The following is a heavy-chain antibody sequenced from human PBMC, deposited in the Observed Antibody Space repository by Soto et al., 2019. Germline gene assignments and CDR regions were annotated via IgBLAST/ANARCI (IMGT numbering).Heavy chain of an antibody. Sequence: SETLSLTCAVSGYSISSGYYWGWIRQPPGKGLEWIGSIYHSGSTYYNPSLKSRVTISVDTSKNQFSLKLSSVTAADTAVYYCARAPFPCIGDSSGYYYATGCNWFDPWGQGTLVTVSS. CDR2: IYHSGST. CDR3: ARAPFPCIGDSSGYYYATGCNWFDP. J-gene: IGHJ5*02. CDR1: GYSISSGYY. V-gene: IGHV4-38-2*01. D-gene: IGHD3-22*01.